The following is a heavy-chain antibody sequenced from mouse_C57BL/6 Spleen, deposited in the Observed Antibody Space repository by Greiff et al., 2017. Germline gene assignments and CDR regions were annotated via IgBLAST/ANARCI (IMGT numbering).Heavy chain of an antibody. D-gene: IGHD2-4*01. CDR3: ARDYDG. CDR1: GYTFTSYW. CDR2: IYPGSGST. Sequence: QVQLQQPGAELVKPGASVKMSCKASGYTFTSYWITWVKQRPGQGLEWIGDIYPGSGSTNYNEKFKSKATLTADKSSSTAYMQLSSLTSEDSAVYFCARDYDGWGQGTTLTVSS. V-gene: IGHV1-55*01. J-gene: IGHJ2*01.